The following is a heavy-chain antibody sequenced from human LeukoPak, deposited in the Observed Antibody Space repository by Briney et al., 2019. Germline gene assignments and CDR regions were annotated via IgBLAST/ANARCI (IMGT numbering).Heavy chain of an antibody. D-gene: IGHD5-12*01. CDR1: GYTFTSYG. V-gene: IGHV1-18*01. CDR3: AREQEGGSGYDSGSVYYYYGMDV. CDR2: ISAYNGNT. J-gene: IGHJ6*02. Sequence: ASVKVSCKASGYTFTSYGISWVRQAPGQGLEWMGWISAYNGNTNYAQKLQGRVTMTTDTSTSTAYMELRSLRSDVTAVYYCAREQEGGSGYDSGSVYYYYGMDVWGQGTTVTVSS.